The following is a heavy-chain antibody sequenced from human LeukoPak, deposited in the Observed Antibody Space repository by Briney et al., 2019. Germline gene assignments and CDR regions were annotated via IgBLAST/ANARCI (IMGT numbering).Heavy chain of an antibody. V-gene: IGHV1-18*01. CDR3: ARDNRGYCSGGSCYLEYFQH. CDR2: ISAYNGNT. D-gene: IGHD2-15*01. CDR1: DYTFTSYG. Sequence: ASVKVSCKASDYTFTSYGISWVRQAPGQGLEWMGWISAYNGNTNYAQKLQGRVTMTTDTSTSTAYMELRSLRSDDTAVYYCARDNRGYCSGGSCYLEYFQHWGQGTLVTVSS. J-gene: IGHJ1*01.